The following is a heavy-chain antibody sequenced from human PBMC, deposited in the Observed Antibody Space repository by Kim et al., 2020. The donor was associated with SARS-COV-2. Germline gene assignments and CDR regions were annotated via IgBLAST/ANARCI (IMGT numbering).Heavy chain of an antibody. CDR2: IYYSGST. Sequence: SETLSLTCTVSGCSISSSSYYWGWIRQPPGKGLEWIGSIYYSGSTYYNPSLKSRVTISVDTSKNQFSLKLSSVTAADTAVYYCARQRPPFYDYVWGSYRYPFDYWGQGTLVTVSS. V-gene: IGHV4-39*01. D-gene: IGHD3-16*02. CDR3: ARQRPPFYDYVWGSYRYPFDY. J-gene: IGHJ4*02. CDR1: GCSISSSSYY.